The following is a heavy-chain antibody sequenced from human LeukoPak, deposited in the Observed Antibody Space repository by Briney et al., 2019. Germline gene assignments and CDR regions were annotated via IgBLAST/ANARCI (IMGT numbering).Heavy chain of an antibody. D-gene: IGHD3-9*01. V-gene: IGHV3-48*04. Sequence: GGSLRLSCAASGFIFSSYSMNWVRQAPGKGLEWISYINSGGTTMYYADSVKGRFTISRDNTNNSLHLQIDSLRAEDTAIYYCARDILTGSQSRFQHWGQGTLVTVSS. CDR2: INSGGTTM. J-gene: IGHJ1*01. CDR1: GFIFSSYS. CDR3: ARDILTGSQSRFQH.